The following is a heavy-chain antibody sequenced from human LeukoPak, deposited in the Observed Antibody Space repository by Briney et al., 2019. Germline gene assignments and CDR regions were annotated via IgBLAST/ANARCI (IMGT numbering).Heavy chain of an antibody. J-gene: IGHJ4*02. D-gene: IGHD2-2*01. CDR2: IKQDGSQK. V-gene: IGHV3-7*01. Sequence: GVSLRPSCAASGFSFSSYWRTWVRQAPGKGLEWVANIKQDGSQKYYVDSVKGRFTISRDNAKNSLYLQMNSHRAEDTAVYYCVSTGSQLDYWGQGTLVTVSS. CDR3: VSTGSQLDY. CDR1: GFSFSSYW.